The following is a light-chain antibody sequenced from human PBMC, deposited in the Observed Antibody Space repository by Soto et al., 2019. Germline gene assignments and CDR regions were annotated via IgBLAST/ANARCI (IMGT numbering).Light chain of an antibody. Sequence: VLTQSTGTLSLSPWDRATISCMASHSVDSPYVTCHQQKPGQAPSLLIYGASGRAAGVPDRFSGRGSGTDFTLTISRLEPEDFAVYFCQYYDSFRTFGQGTKVDI. CDR2: GAS. J-gene: IGKJ1*01. V-gene: IGKV3-20*01. CDR1: HSVDSPY. CDR3: QYYDSFRT.